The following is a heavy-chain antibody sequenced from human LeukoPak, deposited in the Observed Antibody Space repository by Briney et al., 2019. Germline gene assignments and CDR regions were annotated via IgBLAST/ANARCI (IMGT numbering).Heavy chain of an antibody. Sequence: ASVKVSCKASGGTFSSYAISWVRQAPGQGLEWMGRIIPILGIANYAQKFQGRVTITADKSTSTAYMELSSLRSEDTAVYYCARVSGYCSSTSCYNYFDYWGQGTLVTVSS. V-gene: IGHV1-69*04. J-gene: IGHJ4*02. D-gene: IGHD2-2*02. CDR2: IIPILGIA. CDR3: ARVSGYCSSTSCYNYFDY. CDR1: GGTFSSYA.